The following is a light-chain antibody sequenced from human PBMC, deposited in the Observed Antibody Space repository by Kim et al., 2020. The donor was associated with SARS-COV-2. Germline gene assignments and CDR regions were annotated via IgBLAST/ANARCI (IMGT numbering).Light chain of an antibody. CDR3: QQYENWPLT. V-gene: IGKV3-15*01. J-gene: IGKJ4*01. CDR1: QSVDSK. Sequence: AAPGEKATLSCRASQSVDSKVAWYQQKPGQAPRLLIYGASSRATGIPARFSGSGSGTQFTLTISSLQPEDCAVYYCQQYENWPLTFAGGTKVDIK. CDR2: GAS.